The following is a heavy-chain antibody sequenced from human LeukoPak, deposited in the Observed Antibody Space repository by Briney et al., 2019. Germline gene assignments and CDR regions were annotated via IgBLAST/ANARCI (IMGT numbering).Heavy chain of an antibody. CDR3: AKVRTSSTWYGSFDY. V-gene: IGHV3-7*03. D-gene: IGHD6-13*01. J-gene: IGHJ4*02. Sequence: GGSLRLSCAASGFTLSSYWMSWVRQAPGKGLEWVANIKQDGSEKYYVDCVKGRLTFSRDNSKNTLYLQMNSLRADDTAVYYCAKVRTSSTWYGSFDYWGQGTLVTVSS. CDR2: IKQDGSEK. CDR1: GFTLSSYW.